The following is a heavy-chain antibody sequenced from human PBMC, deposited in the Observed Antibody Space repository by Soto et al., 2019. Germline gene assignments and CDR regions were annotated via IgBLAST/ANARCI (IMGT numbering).Heavy chain of an antibody. Sequence: VKVSCKVSGYTLTELSMHWVRQAPGKGLEWMGGFDPEDGETIYAQKFQGRVTMTEDTSTDTAYMELSSLRSEDTAVYYCATDYNFYYDSSGYYPYWGQGTLVTVSS. CDR1: GYTLTELS. D-gene: IGHD3-22*01. J-gene: IGHJ4*02. CDR3: ATDYNFYYDSSGYYPY. CDR2: FDPEDGET. V-gene: IGHV1-24*01.